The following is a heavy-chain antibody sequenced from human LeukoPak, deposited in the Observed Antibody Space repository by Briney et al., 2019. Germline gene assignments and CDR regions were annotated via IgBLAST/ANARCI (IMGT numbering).Heavy chain of an antibody. CDR2: IIPILGIA. CDR1: GGTFSSYT. D-gene: IGHD1-26*01. J-gene: IGHJ4*02. V-gene: IGHV1-69*02. Sequence: GSSVKVSCTASGGTFSSYTISWVRQAPGQGLKWMGRIIPILGIANYAQKFQGRVTITADKSTSTAYMELSSLRSEDTAVYYCARSLVGAAPGYFDYWGQGTLVTVSS. CDR3: ARSLVGAAPGYFDY.